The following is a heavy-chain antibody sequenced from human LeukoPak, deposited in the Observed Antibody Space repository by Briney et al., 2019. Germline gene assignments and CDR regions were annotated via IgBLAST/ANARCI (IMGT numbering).Heavy chain of an antibody. Sequence: PGGSLRLSCAASGFTFSSYAMHWVRQAPGKGLEWAAVISYDGSNKYYADSVKGRFTISRDNSKNTLYLQMNSLRAEDTAVYYCARALRRYSSSYDFDYWGQGTLVTVSS. CDR3: ARALRRYSSSYDFDY. CDR1: GFTFSSYA. CDR2: ISYDGSNK. V-gene: IGHV3-30-3*01. J-gene: IGHJ4*02. D-gene: IGHD6-6*01.